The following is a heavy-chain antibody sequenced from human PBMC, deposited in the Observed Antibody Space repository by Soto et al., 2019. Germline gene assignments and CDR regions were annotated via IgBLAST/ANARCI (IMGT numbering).Heavy chain of an antibody. CDR1: GGSFSDYY. V-gene: IGHV4-34*01. D-gene: IGHD6-13*01. CDR2: INHSGST. Sequence: ASETLSLTCAVYGGSFSDYYWSWIRQPPGKGLEWIGEINHSGSTNHNPSLKSRVTISVDTSKNQFSLKLSSVTAADTAVYYCARGRIVAAGPTAYWGQGTLVTVSS. J-gene: IGHJ4*02. CDR3: ARGRIVAAGPTAY.